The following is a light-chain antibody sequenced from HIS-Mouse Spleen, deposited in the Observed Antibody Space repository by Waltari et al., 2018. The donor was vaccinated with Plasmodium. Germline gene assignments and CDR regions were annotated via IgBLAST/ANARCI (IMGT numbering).Light chain of an antibody. CDR3: QAWDSSTAWV. CDR2: QDS. Sequence: SYELTQPPSVSVSPGQTARITCSGDKVGDKYACWYQQKPGQSPVLVIYQDSKRPSGIPERVSGSNSGNTATLTVSGTQAMDEADYYWQAWDSSTAWVFGGGTKLTVL. J-gene: IGLJ2*01. CDR1: KVGDKY. V-gene: IGLV3-1*01.